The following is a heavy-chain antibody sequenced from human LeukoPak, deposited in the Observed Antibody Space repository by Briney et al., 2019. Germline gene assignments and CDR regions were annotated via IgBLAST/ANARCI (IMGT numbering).Heavy chain of an antibody. CDR1: GDSISSSNCY. CDR3: ARGRLMVRGAQLDY. V-gene: IGHV4-39*07. CDR2: IYFSGGT. J-gene: IGHJ4*02. Sequence: SETLSLTCTVSGDSISSSNCYWGWIRQPPGKGLEWIGSIYFSGGTYYNPSLKSRVTISVDTSKNQFSLKLSSVTAADTAVYYCARGRLMVRGAQLDYWGQGTLVTVSS. D-gene: IGHD3-10*01.